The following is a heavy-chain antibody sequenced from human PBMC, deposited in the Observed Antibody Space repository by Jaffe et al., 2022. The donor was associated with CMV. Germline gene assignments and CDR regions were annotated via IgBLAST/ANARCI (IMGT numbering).Heavy chain of an antibody. D-gene: IGHD2-15*01. CDR1: GFTFSSYE. CDR2: ISSSGSTI. Sequence: EVQLVESGGGLVQPGGSLRLSCAASGFTFSSYEMNWVRQAPGKGLEWVSYISSSGSTIYYADSVKGRFTISRDNAKNSLYLQMNSLRAEDTAVYYCARDSRDCSGGSCYLAYNWFDPWGQGTLVTVSS. CDR3: ARDSRDCSGGSCYLAYNWFDP. V-gene: IGHV3-48*03. J-gene: IGHJ5*02.